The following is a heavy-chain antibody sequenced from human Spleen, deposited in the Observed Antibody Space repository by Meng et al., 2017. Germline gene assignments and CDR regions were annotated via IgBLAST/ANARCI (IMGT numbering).Heavy chain of an antibody. CDR1: GGSASKAY. J-gene: IGHJ5*02. Sequence: SETLSLTCNVSGGSASKAYWSWIRQSPGKGLEWSRYIFYSGSPKYNPSLKSRVTMSVDTSRNQFSLKLTSDTAADTAVYYCARQLLQNWFDPWGQGTPVTVSS. D-gene: IGHD6-19*01. V-gene: IGHV4-59*02. CDR3: ARQLLQNWFDP. CDR2: IFYSGSP.